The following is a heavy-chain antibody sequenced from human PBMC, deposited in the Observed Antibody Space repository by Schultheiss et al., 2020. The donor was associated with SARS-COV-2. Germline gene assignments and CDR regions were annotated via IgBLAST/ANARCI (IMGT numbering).Heavy chain of an antibody. CDR3: ARAGSYSGYYYYMDV. Sequence: GGSLRLSCAASGFTFSSYAMHWVRQAPGKGLEWVAVISYDGSNKYYADSVKGRFTISRDNSKNTLYLHMNSLRAEDTAVYYCARAGSYSGYYYYMDVWGKGTTVTVAS. CDR1: GFTFSSYA. J-gene: IGHJ6*03. CDR2: ISYDGSNK. V-gene: IGHV3-30*07. D-gene: IGHD1-26*01.